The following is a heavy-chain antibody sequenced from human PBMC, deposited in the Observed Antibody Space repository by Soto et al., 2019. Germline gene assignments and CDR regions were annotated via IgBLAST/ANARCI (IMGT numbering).Heavy chain of an antibody. CDR3: AREDSGYSYGYFDY. Sequence: SETLSLTCTFSGGSISSYYWSLIRQPPGKGLEWIGYIYYSGSTNYNPSLKSRVTISVDTSKNQFSLKLSSVTAADTAVYYCAREDSGYSYGYFDYWGQGTLVTVSS. D-gene: IGHD5-18*01. J-gene: IGHJ4*02. CDR1: GGSISSYY. CDR2: IYYSGST. V-gene: IGHV4-59*01.